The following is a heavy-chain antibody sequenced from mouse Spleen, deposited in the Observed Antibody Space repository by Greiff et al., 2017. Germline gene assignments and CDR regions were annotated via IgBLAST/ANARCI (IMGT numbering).Heavy chain of an antibody. V-gene: IGHV1-80*01. CDR3: ARGVTTVVATGGFYAMDY. Sequence: VQLQQSGAELVKPGASVKISCKASGYAFSSYWMNWVKQRPGKGLEWIGQIYPGDGDTNYNGKFKGKATLTADKSSSTAYMQLSSLTSEDSAVYFCARGVTTVVATGGFYAMDYWGQGTSVTVSS. CDR1: GYAFSSYW. D-gene: IGHD1-1*01. CDR2: IYPGDGDT. J-gene: IGHJ4*01.